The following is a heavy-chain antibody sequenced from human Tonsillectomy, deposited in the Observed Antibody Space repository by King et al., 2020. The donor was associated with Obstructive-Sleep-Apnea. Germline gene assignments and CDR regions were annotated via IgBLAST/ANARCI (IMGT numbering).Heavy chain of an antibody. CDR2: ITWDGGST. CDR3: AKDMSGWYGFDY. V-gene: IGHV3-43*01. D-gene: IGHD6-19*01. CDR1: GFSFHDYT. Sequence: VQLVESGGVVVQPGVSLRLSCAASGFSFHDYTMHWVSQAPGKGLEWGSLITWDGGSTQYVVFVGGRVTISRYNSKNSLYLQMSSLKIEDTALYYCAKDMSGWYGFDYWGQGTLVTVSS. J-gene: IGHJ4*02.